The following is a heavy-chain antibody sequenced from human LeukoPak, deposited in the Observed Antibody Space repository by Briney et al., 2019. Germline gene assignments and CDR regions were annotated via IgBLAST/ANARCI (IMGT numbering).Heavy chain of an antibody. CDR2: ISYSGNT. V-gene: IGHV4-59*01. Sequence: SETLSLTCFVSGGSISTYYYNWIRQPPGKGLEWIGYISYSGNTNYNPSLKRRVNIAVDTSKHQFSLKLSSVTAAVTAVYFCARDEVCPSNNFYLGAFEIWGQGRMVTVSS. CDR1: GGSISTYY. J-gene: IGHJ3*02. CDR3: ARDEVCPSNNFYLGAFEI. D-gene: IGHD4-11*01.